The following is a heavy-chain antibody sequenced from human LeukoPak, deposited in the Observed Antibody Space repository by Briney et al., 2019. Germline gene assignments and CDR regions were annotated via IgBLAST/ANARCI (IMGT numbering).Heavy chain of an antibody. D-gene: IGHD3-22*01. CDR1: GGSIRSYY. J-gene: IGHJ3*02. CDR3: ARVSGITMIVVVNSDAFDI. CDR2: IYYSGST. V-gene: IGHV4-59*12. Sequence: SETLSLTCSVSGGSIRSYYWSWVRQPPGKGLERIGYIYYSGSTNYNPSLKSRVTISVDTSKNQFSLKLSSVTAADTAVYYCARVSGITMIVVVNSDAFDIWGQGTMVTVSS.